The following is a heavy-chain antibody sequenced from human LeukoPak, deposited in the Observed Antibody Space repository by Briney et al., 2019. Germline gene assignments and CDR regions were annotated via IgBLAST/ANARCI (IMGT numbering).Heavy chain of an antibody. J-gene: IGHJ5*02. CDR1: GFTFSSYA. CDR3: AREAYYDSSGYYYRSAPQCWFDP. Sequence: GGSLRLSCAASGFTFSSYAMHWVRQAPGKGLEWVAVISYDGSNKYYADSVKGRFTISRDNSKNTLYLQMNSLRAEDTAVYYCAREAYYDSSGYYYRSAPQCWFDPWGQGALVTVSS. D-gene: IGHD3-22*01. CDR2: ISYDGSNK. V-gene: IGHV3-30*04.